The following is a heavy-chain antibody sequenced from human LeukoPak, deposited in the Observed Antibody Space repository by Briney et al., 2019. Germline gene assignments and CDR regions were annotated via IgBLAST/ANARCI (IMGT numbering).Heavy chain of an antibody. V-gene: IGHV4-38-2*02. D-gene: IGHD5-18*01. Sequence: LXXXXXXSGYSIXNGYYWGWIRQPPGKGLEWIGSIYYSGSTYYNPSLKSRVTISVDTSKNQFSLKLSSVTAADTAVYYCARDSGYSYGYDYWGQGTLVTVSP. CDR2: IYYSGST. J-gene: IGHJ4*02. CDR1: GYSIXNGYY. CDR3: ARDSGYSYGYDY.